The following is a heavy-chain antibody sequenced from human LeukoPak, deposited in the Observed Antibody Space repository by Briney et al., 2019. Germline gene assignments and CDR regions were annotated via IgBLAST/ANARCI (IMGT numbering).Heavy chain of an antibody. J-gene: IGHJ3*02. V-gene: IGHV3-23*01. CDR1: GFTFSRYD. D-gene: IGHD2-15*01. CDR2: ISGSGGST. CDR3: VQRRGGFDI. Sequence: SGGSLRLSCAASGFTFSRYDLSWVRQAPGKGLEWVSAISGSGGSTYYADSVKGRFTISGDSSKNMLYLQMNSLRAEDTAVYYCVQRRGGFDIWGQGTMVTVSS.